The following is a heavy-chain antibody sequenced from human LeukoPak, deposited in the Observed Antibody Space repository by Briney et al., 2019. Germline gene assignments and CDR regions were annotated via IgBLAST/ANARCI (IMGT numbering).Heavy chain of an antibody. CDR2: IRSKANSYAT. D-gene: IGHD6-13*01. Sequence: GGSLRLSCAASGFTFSGSAMHWVRQASGKGLEWVGRIRSKANSYATAYAASVKGRFTISRDDSKNTAYLQMNSLKTEDTAVYYCTAAWAAGNPSFDYWGQGTLVTVSS. J-gene: IGHJ4*02. CDR1: GFTFSGSA. CDR3: TAAWAAGNPSFDY. V-gene: IGHV3-73*01.